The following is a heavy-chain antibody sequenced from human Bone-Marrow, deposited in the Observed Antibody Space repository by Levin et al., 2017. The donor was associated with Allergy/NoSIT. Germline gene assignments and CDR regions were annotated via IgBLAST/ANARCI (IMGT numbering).Heavy chain of an antibody. D-gene: IGHD4-17*01. CDR3: ARSFPVAPRGTTVTVGGISDY. V-gene: IGHV1-18*01. J-gene: IGHJ4*02. CDR2: ISVYNGDT. CDR1: GYTFTSYG. Sequence: GESLKISCKTSGYTFTSYGISWVRQAPGQGLEWMGWISVYNGDTNYTQNLQGRVTMTTDTSTSTAYMDLRSLRSDDTAVYYCARSFPVAPRGTTVTVGGISDYWGQGTLVTVSS.